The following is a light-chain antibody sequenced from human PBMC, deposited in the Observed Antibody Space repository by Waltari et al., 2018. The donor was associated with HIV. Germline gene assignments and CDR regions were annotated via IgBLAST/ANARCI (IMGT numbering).Light chain of an antibody. J-gene: IGKJ4*01. V-gene: IGKV3-15*01. Sequence: EIVLTQSPATLSVCPGERATLACRASQSISNNLAWYQQNPGQAPRLLIYGASTKDTAIPARFSGSGSGTEFTLTISSLQSEDFAVYYCQQYNDFPLTFGGGTKVEIK. CDR3: QQYNDFPLT. CDR1: QSISNN. CDR2: GAS.